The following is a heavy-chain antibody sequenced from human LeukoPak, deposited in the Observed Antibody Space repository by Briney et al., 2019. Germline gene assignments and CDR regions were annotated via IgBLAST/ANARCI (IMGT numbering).Heavy chain of an antibody. Sequence: AGSLRLSCAASGFTFSSYEMHWVRQAAGKGLECLSNIYTSATIIYYADSVKGRFTISRDNAKNSLYLQMNSLRADDTAVYFCVREARIAGPGFFDFWGQGSLVTVSS. CDR2: IYTSATII. V-gene: IGHV3-48*03. J-gene: IGHJ4*02. CDR3: VREARIAGPGFFDF. CDR1: GFTFSSYE. D-gene: IGHD6-13*01.